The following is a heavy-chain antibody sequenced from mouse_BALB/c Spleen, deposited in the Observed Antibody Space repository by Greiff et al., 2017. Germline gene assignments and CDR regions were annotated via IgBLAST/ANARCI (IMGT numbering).Heavy chain of an antibody. Sequence: EVQRVESGGGLVQPGGSLKLSCAASGFTFSSYGMSWVRQTPDKRLELVATINSNGGSTYYPDSVKGRFTIARDNAKNTLYLQMSSLKSEDTAMYYCARDHYYGSSYGWFAYWGQGTLVTVSA. CDR2: INSNGGST. CDR3: ARDHYYGSSYGWFAY. J-gene: IGHJ3*01. CDR1: GFTFSSYG. V-gene: IGHV5-6-3*01. D-gene: IGHD1-1*01.